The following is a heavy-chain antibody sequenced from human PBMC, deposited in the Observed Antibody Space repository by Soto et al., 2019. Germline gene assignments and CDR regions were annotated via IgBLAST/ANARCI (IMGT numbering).Heavy chain of an antibody. D-gene: IGHD6-13*01. CDR1: GVSISSHEW. J-gene: IGHJ4*02. Sequence: QVQLQESGPGLVKPSGTLSLTCVVSGVSISSHEWWTWVRQPPGKGLEWIGESHESGNTNYNSSLGSRVTISVDKSKNQFSLKLSSVTVADTAVYYCATKGSSRFYCGQGTLVTVSS. CDR3: ATKGSSRFY. V-gene: IGHV4-4*02. CDR2: SHESGNT.